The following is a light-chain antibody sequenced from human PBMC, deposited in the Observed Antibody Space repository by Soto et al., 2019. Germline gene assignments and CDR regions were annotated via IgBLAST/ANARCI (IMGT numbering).Light chain of an antibody. V-gene: IGLV1-40*01. CDR2: GNS. J-gene: IGLJ2*01. CDR3: QSYDSSLSAVV. Sequence: QAVVTQPPSVSGAPGQTVTISCTGSSCNIGAGYDVHWYQQLPGTAPKLLIYGNSNRPSGVPDRFSGSKSGTSASLAITGLQAEDEADYYCQSYDSSLSAVVFGGGTKLTVL. CDR1: SCNIGAGYD.